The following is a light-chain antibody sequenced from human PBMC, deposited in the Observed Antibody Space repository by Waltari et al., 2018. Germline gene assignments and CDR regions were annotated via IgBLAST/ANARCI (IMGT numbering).Light chain of an antibody. J-gene: IGLJ3*02. CDR1: SSNIRAGYD. V-gene: IGLV1-40*01. CDR2: GNS. Sequence: QSVLTQPPSVSGAPGQRIPISCTGSSSNIRAGYDVPWYQHLPGTAPKLLIYGNSNRPSGVPDRFSGSKSGTSASLAITGLQAEDEADYYCQSYDSSLSGSVFGGGTKLTVL. CDR3: QSYDSSLSGSV.